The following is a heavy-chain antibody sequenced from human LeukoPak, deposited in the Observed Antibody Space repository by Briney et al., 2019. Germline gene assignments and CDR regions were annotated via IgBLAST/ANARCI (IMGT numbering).Heavy chain of an antibody. CDR2: IYHSGST. CDR1: GGSITSTNW. V-gene: IGHV4-4*02. CDR3: AQATAHDAFDI. Sequence: PSGTLSLTCGVSGGSITSTNWWSWVRQPPGKGLEWIGEIYHSGSTNYNPSLKSRVTISVDKSKNQFSLKLSSVTAADTAVYYCAQATAHDAFDIWGQGTMVTVSS. J-gene: IGHJ3*02. D-gene: IGHD2-21*02.